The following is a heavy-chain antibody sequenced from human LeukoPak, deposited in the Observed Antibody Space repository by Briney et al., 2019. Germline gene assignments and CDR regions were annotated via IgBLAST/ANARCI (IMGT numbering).Heavy chain of an antibody. J-gene: IGHJ6*02. CDR3: ARDKRGTYYYYYYGTDV. Sequence: ASVKVSCKASGYTFTSYGISWVRQAPGQGLEWMGWISAYNGNTNYAQKLQGRVTMTTDTSTSTAYMELRSLRSDDTAVYYCARDKRGTYYYYYYGTDVWGQGPRSPSP. V-gene: IGHV1-18*01. CDR1: GYTFTSYG. CDR2: ISAYNGNT. D-gene: IGHD1-1*01.